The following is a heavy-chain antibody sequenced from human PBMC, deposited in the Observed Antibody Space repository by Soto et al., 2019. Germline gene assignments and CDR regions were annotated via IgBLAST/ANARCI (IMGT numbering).Heavy chain of an antibody. CDR1: GFTFSSYS. CDR3: ARDPNSYDSRAPEAFDI. V-gene: IGHV3-21*01. J-gene: IGHJ3*02. D-gene: IGHD3-22*01. Sequence: GSLRLSSAASGFTFSSYSMNWVRQAQGKGLEWVSSISSSSSYIYYADSVKGRFTISRDNAKNSLYLQMNRLRAEDTAVYYCARDPNSYDSRAPEAFDIWGQGTMVTVSS. CDR2: ISSSSSYI.